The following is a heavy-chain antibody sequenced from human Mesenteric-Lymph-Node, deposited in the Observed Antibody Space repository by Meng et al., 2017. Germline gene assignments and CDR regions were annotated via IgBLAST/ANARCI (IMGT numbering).Heavy chain of an antibody. J-gene: IGHJ5*02. V-gene: IGHV4-39*01. CDR2: ISYTGVT. CDR3: ARRRSDRNWFDP. CDR1: GGSISRSEYY. Sequence: QQPQEAGPRLVKPAETPAPARTGSGGSISRSEYYWVWIVQAQGRGLEFIGGISYTGVTYYRPSLKRRASVSVDTSKHQFSLERRTVYDADTAVYYCARRRSDRNWFDPWGQGTLVTVSS. D-gene: IGHD3-3*01.